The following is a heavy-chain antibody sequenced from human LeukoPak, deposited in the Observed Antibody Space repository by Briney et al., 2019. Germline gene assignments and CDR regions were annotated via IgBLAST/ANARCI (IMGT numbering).Heavy chain of an antibody. CDR3: ARGGYCSSTSCPLDY. Sequence: GGSLRLSCAASGFTFDDYDMSWVRHAPGKGLEWVSDINWNGGRTVYADSVKGRFTIPRDNAKNSLYLQMNSLRAEDAALYHCARGGYCSSTSCPLDYWGQGTLVTVSS. CDR2: INWNGGRT. V-gene: IGHV3-20*01. CDR1: GFTFDDYD. D-gene: IGHD2-2*01. J-gene: IGHJ4*02.